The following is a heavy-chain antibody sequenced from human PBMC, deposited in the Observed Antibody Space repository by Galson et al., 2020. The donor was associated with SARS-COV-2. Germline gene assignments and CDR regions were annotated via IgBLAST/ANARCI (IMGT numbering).Heavy chain of an antibody. V-gene: IGHV3-23*01. D-gene: IGHD3-10*01. CDR3: AKDINKGWFGEIEY. CDR1: GFTFRSYA. CDR2: ISGSGGST. Sequence: GESLKLSCAASGFTFRSYAMSWVRQAPGKGLEWVSAISGSGGSTYYADSVKGRFTSSRDNSKNTLYLQMNSLRAEDTAVYYCAKDINKGWFGEIEYWGQGTLVTVSS. J-gene: IGHJ4*02.